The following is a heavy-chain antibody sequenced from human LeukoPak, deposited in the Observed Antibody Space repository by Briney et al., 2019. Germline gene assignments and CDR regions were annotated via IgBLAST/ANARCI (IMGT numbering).Heavy chain of an antibody. Sequence: TGGSLRLSCAASGFTFSSYSMNWVRQAPGKGLEWVSYISSSSGTIYYADSVKGRFTMSRDNAKNSLSLQMNSLRDEDTAVYYCARGGSHCSSTSCSLNYWGQGTLVTVSS. CDR1: GFTFSSYS. D-gene: IGHD2-2*01. J-gene: IGHJ4*02. CDR2: ISSSSGTI. V-gene: IGHV3-48*02. CDR3: ARGGSHCSSTSCSLNY.